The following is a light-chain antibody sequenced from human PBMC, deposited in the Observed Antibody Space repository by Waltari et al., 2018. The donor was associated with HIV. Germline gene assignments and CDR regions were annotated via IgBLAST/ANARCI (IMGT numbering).Light chain of an antibody. CDR3: CAYAGSTTYVI. CDR2: EVS. J-gene: IGLJ2*01. Sequence: QSALTQPASVPGSPGQSITIPCTGTSSDLGRHKLVPWYQQHPGKAPKLMIYEVSKRPSGVSNRFSGSKSGNTASLTISGLQAEDEADYYCCAYAGSTTYVIFGGGTKLTVL. V-gene: IGLV2-23*02. CDR1: SSDLGRHKL.